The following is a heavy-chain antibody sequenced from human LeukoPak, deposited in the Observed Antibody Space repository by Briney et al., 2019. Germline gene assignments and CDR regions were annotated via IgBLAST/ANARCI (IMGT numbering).Heavy chain of an antibody. CDR2: IFYNGFT. D-gene: IGHD2-2*01. Sequence: PSETLSLTCTVSGGSISSTNHYWGWIRQPPGKGLTWIANIFYNGFTYYNPSLKSRVTISVDTSKNQFSLKLSSVTAADTAVYYCAREHRQLLWSSWFDPWGQGTLVTVSS. CDR3: AREHRQLLWSSWFDP. CDR1: GGSISSTNHY. J-gene: IGHJ5*02. V-gene: IGHV4-39*07.